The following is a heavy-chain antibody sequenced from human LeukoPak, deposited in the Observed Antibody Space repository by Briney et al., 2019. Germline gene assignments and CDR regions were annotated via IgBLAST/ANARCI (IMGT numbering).Heavy chain of an antibody. Sequence: ASVKVSCTASGYTFTAYTMHWVRHAPGQGLELMGWIHPNSGGTNYAQKFQGRVTMTRDTSISTAYMELSRLRSDDTAVYYCARAESTTRLYFDCWGQGTLVTVSS. J-gene: IGHJ4*02. CDR1: GYTFTAYT. CDR3: ARAESTTRLYFDC. CDR2: IHPNSGGT. D-gene: IGHD6-25*01. V-gene: IGHV1-2*02.